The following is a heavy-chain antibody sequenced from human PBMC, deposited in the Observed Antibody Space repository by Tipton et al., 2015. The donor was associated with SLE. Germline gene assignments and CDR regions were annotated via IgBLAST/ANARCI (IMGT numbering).Heavy chain of an antibody. J-gene: IGHJ3*02. V-gene: IGHV4-39*01. CDR3: ARLGYTYGLIGTFDI. Sequence: GLVKPSETLSLTCTVSGGSISSAAYYWGWIRQPPGKGLEWIGDVYHGGSTNYNPSLKSRVTISVDASEKQFSLSLSSVTAADTAVYFCARLGYTYGLIGTFDIWGQGTMVTVS. CDR1: GGSISSAAYY. CDR2: VYHGGST. D-gene: IGHD5-18*01.